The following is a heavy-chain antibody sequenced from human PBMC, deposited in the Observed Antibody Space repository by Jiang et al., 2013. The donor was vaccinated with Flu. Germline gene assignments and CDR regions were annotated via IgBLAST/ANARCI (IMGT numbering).Heavy chain of an antibody. CDR1: GGSISSGDYY. V-gene: IGHV4-30-4*01. CDR2: IYYSGST. Sequence: GPGLVKPSQTLSLTCTVSGGSISSGDYYWSWIRQPPGKGLEWIGYIYYSGSTYYNPSLKSRVTVSVDTSKNQFSLKLSSVTAADTAVYYCARSLRYCSSTSCYTGDYYYYYGMDVWGQGT. D-gene: IGHD2-2*02. CDR3: ARSLRYCSSTSCYTGDYYYYYGMDV. J-gene: IGHJ6*02.